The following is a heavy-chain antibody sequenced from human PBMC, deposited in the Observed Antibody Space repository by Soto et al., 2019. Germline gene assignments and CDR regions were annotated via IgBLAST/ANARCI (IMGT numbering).Heavy chain of an antibody. J-gene: IGHJ4*02. Sequence: QVQLVESGGGVVQPGRSLRLSCAASGFIFNTYGMHWVRQATGKGLEWVAVIYYDGRNKYYADSVKGRFTISLDNSKNTLNLQMNSLRVEDTAVYYCARDLGELWPSVGGYWGQGTLVTVSS. CDR3: ARDLGELWPSVGGY. D-gene: IGHD1-26*01. V-gene: IGHV3-33*01. CDR2: IYYDGRNK. CDR1: GFIFNTYG.